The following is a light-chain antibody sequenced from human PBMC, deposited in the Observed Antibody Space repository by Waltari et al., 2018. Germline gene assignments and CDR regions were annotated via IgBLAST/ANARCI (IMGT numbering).Light chain of an antibody. J-gene: IGKJ3*01. CDR1: QSISSY. CDR2: AAS. Sequence: DIQMTQSPSSLSASVGDRVTITCRASQSISSYLNWYRQKPGKAPELLIYAASTLQSGVPSRFSGSGSGTDFTLTISSLQPEDFATFYCQQSYSTPFTFGPGTKLDVK. V-gene: IGKV1-39*01. CDR3: QQSYSTPFT.